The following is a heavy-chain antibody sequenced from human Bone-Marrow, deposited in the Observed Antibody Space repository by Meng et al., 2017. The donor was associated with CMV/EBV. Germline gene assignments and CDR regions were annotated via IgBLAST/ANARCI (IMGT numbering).Heavy chain of an antibody. J-gene: IGHJ6*01. CDR3: ARTKREYQLLLGYYYYGMDV. CDR1: GYTFTGYY. CDR2: INPNSGGT. Sequence: ASVKVSCKASGYTFTGYYMHWVRQAPGQGLEWMGWINPNSGGTNYAQKFQGRVTMTRDTSISTAYMELSRLRSDDTAVYYCARTKREYQLLLGYYYYGMDVWGQGPTVTGSS. V-gene: IGHV1-2*02. D-gene: IGHD2-2*01.